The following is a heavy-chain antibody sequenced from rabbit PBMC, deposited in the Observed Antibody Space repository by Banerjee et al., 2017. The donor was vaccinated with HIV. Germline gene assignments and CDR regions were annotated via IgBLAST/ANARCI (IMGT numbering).Heavy chain of an antibody. CDR2: IYTGSSGST. Sequence: QSLEESGGDLVKPGASLTLTCTASGFSFSSNCYMCWVRQAPGKGLEWIGCIYTGSSGSTYSASWAKGRFTISKTSSTTVTLQMTSLTDADTATYFCARSTYGDYDAFTLWGQGTLVTVS. V-gene: IGHV1S40*01. CDR3: ARSTYGDYDAFTL. CDR1: GFSFSSNCY. D-gene: IGHD2-1*01. J-gene: IGHJ4*01.